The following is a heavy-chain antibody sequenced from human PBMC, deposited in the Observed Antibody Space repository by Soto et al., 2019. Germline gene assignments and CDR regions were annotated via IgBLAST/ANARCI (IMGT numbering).Heavy chain of an antibody. D-gene: IGHD3-16*01. CDR2: MNPGSGDT. CDR1: GYSFTDND. V-gene: IGHV1-8*01. Sequence: APVEVSCEASGYSFTDNDVIWVRQATGQGLEWMGWMNPGSGDTGYAQKFQGRVTMTRDISIATAYMELSSLRSDDTAIYYCARMATFGSLNWFDPWGQGTLVTVSS. J-gene: IGHJ5*02. CDR3: ARMATFGSLNWFDP.